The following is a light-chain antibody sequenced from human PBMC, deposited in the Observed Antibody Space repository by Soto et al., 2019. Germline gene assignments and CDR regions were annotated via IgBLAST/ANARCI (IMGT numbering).Light chain of an antibody. CDR1: SSDISAYNY. J-gene: IGLJ3*02. CDR3: SSYAGSNDRGV. Sequence: QSVLTQPPSASGSPGQSVTISCTGTSSDISAYNYVSWYQQHPGKAPKLMIHEVSKRPSGVPDRLSGSTSGNTASLAVSGLQAEDEADYYRSSYAGSNDRGVFGGGTKLTVL. CDR2: EVS. V-gene: IGLV2-8*01.